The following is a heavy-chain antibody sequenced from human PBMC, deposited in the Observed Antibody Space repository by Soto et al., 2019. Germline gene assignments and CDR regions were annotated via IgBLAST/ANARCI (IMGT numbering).Heavy chain of an antibody. Sequence: ASVKVSCKASGYTFTSYGISWVRQAPGQGLEWMGWISAYNGNTNYAQKLQGRVTMTTDTSTSTAYMELRSLRSDDTAVYYCTVSGGVHEDNWLDPWGQGTLVTVSS. CDR2: ISAYNGNT. V-gene: IGHV1-18*04. D-gene: IGHD1-1*01. CDR3: TVSGGVHEDNWLDP. CDR1: GYTFTSYG. J-gene: IGHJ5*02.